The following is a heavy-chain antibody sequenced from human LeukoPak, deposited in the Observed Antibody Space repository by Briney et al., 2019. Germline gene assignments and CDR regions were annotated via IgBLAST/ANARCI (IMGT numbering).Heavy chain of an antibody. CDR2: INPNSGNT. Sequence: ASVKVSCKASGYTFTGYYMHWVRQAPGQGLEWMGWINPNSGNTGYAQKFQGRVTMTRNTSISTAYMELSSLRSEDTAVYYCARRRPGYYYGSGSYFRRRYYYYMDVWGKGTTVTISS. J-gene: IGHJ6*03. CDR3: ARRRPGYYYGSGSYFRRRYYYYMDV. V-gene: IGHV1-8*02. CDR1: GYTFTGYY. D-gene: IGHD3-10*01.